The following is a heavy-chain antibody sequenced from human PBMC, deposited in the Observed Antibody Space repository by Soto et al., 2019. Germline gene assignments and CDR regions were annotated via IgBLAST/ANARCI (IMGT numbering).Heavy chain of an antibody. CDR1: GGSICSYY. CDR2: IYYSGST. Sequence: PSETLSLTCTVSGGSICSYYWSWIRQPPGKGLEWIGYIYYSGSTNYNPSLKSRVTISVDTSKNQFSLKLSSVTAADTAVYYCARVSITMVRGLKNYYYYMDVWGKGTTVTVSS. CDR3: ARVSITMVRGLKNYYYYMDV. J-gene: IGHJ6*03. D-gene: IGHD3-10*01. V-gene: IGHV4-59*01.